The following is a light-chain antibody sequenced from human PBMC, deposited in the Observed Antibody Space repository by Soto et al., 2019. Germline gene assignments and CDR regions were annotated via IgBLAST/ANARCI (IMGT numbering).Light chain of an antibody. Sequence: EIVMTQSPATLSVSPGERATLSCRASQSVSSNLAWYQQKPGQAPRLLIYGASTRATGIPARVSGSGSGTEFTLTISSLQSEDFAVYYCQHYGTSPEVTFGQGTRLEIK. CDR1: QSVSSN. V-gene: IGKV3-15*01. J-gene: IGKJ5*01. CDR3: QHYGTSPEVT. CDR2: GAS.